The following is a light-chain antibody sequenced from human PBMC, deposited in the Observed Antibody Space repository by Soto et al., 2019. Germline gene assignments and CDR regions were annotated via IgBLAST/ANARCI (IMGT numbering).Light chain of an antibody. CDR2: AAS. Sequence: EVVTTQSPATLSVSPGERATLSCRASQGLGTNLAWYQQKPGQAPRLLIYAASTRATGVPGRFSGSGSGTEFTLTISSLQSEDFAVYYCQQYDNLPLTFGQGTRLEIK. CDR3: QQYDNLPLT. CDR1: QGLGTN. J-gene: IGKJ5*01. V-gene: IGKV3-15*01.